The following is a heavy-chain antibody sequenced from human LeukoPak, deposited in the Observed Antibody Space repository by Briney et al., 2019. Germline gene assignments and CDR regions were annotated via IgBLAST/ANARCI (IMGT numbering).Heavy chain of an antibody. V-gene: IGHV3-30*01. CDR1: GFTFSSYA. CDR2: ISYDGSNK. D-gene: IGHD3-3*01. Sequence: GRSLRLSCAASGFTFSSYAMHWVRQAPGKGLEWVAVISYDGSNKYYADSVKGRFTISRDNSKNTLYLQMNSLRAEDTAVYYCARDSDTIFGVVIRPPHYWGQGTLVTVSS. CDR3: ARDSDTIFGVVIRPPHY. J-gene: IGHJ4*02.